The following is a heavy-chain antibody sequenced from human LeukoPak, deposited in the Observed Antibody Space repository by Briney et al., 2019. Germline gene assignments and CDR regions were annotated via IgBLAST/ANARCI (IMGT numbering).Heavy chain of an antibody. CDR3: AKDSYSSSWYVSDPRFDY. J-gene: IGHJ4*02. CDR2: IRYDGSNK. Sequence: GGSLRLSCAASGFTFSSYGMHWVRQAPGKGLEWVAFIRYDGSNKYYADSVKGRFTISRDNSKNTLYLQMNSLRAEDAAVYHCAKDSYSSSWYVSDPRFDYWGQGTLVTVSS. V-gene: IGHV3-30*02. CDR1: GFTFSSYG. D-gene: IGHD6-13*01.